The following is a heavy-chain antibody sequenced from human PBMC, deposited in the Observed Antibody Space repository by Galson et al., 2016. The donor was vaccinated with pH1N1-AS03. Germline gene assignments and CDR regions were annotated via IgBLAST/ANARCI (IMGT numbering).Heavy chain of an antibody. J-gene: IGHJ4*02. CDR3: ARDHTYFDGSAYYDGHDY. CDR1: GFTFSNYW. Sequence: SLRLSCAVSGFTFSNYWMTWVRQAPGKGLEWVANIKRDGSETHYVDSVKGRFTISRDNAENSLYLQMNSLRAEDTALYYCARDHTYFDGSAYYDGHDYWGQGTLVTVSS. D-gene: IGHD3-22*01. V-gene: IGHV3-7*03. CDR2: IKRDGSET.